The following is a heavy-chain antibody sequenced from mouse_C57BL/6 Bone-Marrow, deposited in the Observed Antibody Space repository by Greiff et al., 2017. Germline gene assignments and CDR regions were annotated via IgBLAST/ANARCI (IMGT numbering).Heavy chain of an antibody. V-gene: IGHV1-50*01. CDR3: ARGGLRRRRRVVWDY. CDR1: GYTFTSYW. Sequence: QVQLQQPGAELVKPGASVKLSCKASGYTFTSYWMQWVKQRPGQGLEWIGEIDPSDSYTNYNQKFKGKATLTVDTSSSTAYMQLSSLTSGDSSVYYCARGGLRRRRRVVWDYWGQGTTLTVSS. J-gene: IGHJ2*01. CDR2: IDPSDSYT. D-gene: IGHD2-2*01.